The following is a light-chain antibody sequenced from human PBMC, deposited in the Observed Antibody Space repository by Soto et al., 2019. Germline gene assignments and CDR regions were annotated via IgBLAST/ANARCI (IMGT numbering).Light chain of an antibody. CDR3: QSYDSSLISYV. J-gene: IGLJ1*01. V-gene: IGLV1-40*01. Sequence: QSVLTQPPSVSGAPGQRVTISCTGSSSNIGAGYDVHWYQQLPGTAPKLLIYGNNNRPSEVPDRFSGSKSGTSASLAITGLQAEDEADYYCQSYDSSLISYVFGTGTKVTVL. CDR2: GNN. CDR1: SSNIGAGYD.